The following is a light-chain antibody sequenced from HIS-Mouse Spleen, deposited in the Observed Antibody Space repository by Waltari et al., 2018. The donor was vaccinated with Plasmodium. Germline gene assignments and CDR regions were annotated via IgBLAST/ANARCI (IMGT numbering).Light chain of an antibody. J-gene: IGLJ2*01. V-gene: IGLV2-23*03. CDR2: EGS. Sequence: QSALTQPASVSGSPGQSITISCTGTSSDVGSYNLVSWYQQHPGKAPKIMIYEGSKRPSGVSNRFSGSKSGNTASLTISGLQAEDEAVYYCCSYAGSSTFVVFGGGTKLTVL. CDR3: CSYAGSSTFVV. CDR1: SSDVGSYNL.